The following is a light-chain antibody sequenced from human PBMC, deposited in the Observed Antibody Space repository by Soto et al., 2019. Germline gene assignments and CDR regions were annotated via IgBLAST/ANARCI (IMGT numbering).Light chain of an antibody. CDR1: GSNIGSNY. J-gene: IGLJ2*01. Sequence: QSVLTQPPSASGTPGQRVTISCSGSGSNIGSNYVSWYQHLPGTAPQLLIYHNNRRPSGVPDRFSGSKSGTSASLAISGLRSEDEADYYCSAWDDSLSGRLFGVGTKLTVL. CDR2: HNN. CDR3: SAWDDSLSGRL. V-gene: IGLV1-47*01.